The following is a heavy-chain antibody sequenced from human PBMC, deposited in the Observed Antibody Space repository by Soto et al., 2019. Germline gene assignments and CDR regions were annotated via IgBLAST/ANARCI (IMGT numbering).Heavy chain of an antibody. CDR1: GGSISSYH. Sequence: SETLSLTCTVSGGSISSYHWSWIRQPPGKGLEWIGYIYYSGSTNYNPSLKSRVTISVDTSKNQFSLRLSSVTAADTAMYFCARFYSAYALDYFDSWGQGTLVTVSS. CDR3: ARFYSAYALDYFDS. D-gene: IGHD5-12*01. J-gene: IGHJ4*02. CDR2: IYYSGST. V-gene: IGHV4-59*01.